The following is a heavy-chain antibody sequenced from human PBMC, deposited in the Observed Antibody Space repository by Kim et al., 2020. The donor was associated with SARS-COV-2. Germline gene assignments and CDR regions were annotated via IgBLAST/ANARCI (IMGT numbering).Heavy chain of an antibody. CDR1: GGSFSGYY. D-gene: IGHD3-3*01. Sequence: SETLSLTCAVYGGSFSGYYRSWIRQPPGKGLEWIGEINHSGSTNYNPSLKSRVTISVDTSKNQFSLKLSSVTAADTAVYYCARVRGITIFGVVIGRDYYYMDVWGKGTTVTVSS. CDR2: INHSGST. V-gene: IGHV4-34*01. J-gene: IGHJ6*03. CDR3: ARVRGITIFGVVIGRDYYYMDV.